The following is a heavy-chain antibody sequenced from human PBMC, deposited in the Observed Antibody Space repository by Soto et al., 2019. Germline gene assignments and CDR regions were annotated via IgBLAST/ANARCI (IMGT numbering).Heavy chain of an antibody. V-gene: IGHV3-66*01. CDR3: ARDPPITSDFGLDV. J-gene: IGHJ6*02. Sequence: PGGSLRLSCTVSGFAVSGNYMSWVRQAPEKGLEWVSIIFTGGSTYYADSVKGRFTISRDDSKNTVYLQMNSLRADDTAVYYCARDPPITSDFGLDVWGQGTTVTVSS. CDR2: IFTGGST. D-gene: IGHD1-20*01. CDR1: GFAVSGNY.